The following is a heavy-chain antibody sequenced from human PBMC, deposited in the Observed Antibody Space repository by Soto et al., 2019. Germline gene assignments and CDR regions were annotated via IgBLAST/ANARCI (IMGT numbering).Heavy chain of an antibody. CDR1: GFTFSSYW. CDR2: ISYDGSNK. D-gene: IGHD1-20*01. Sequence: VQLVESGGGLVQPGGSLRLSCAASGFTFSSYWMSWVRQAPGKGLEWVAVISYDGSNKYYADSVKGRFTISRDNSKNTLYLQMNSLRAEDTAVYYCARLWVDNWNGDRGFDLWGRGTLVTVSS. CDR3: ARLWVDNWNGDRGFDL. J-gene: IGHJ2*01. V-gene: IGHV3-30-3*01.